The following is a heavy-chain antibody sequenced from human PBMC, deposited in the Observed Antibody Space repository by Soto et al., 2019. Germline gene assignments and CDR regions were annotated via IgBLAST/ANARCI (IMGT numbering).Heavy chain of an antibody. V-gene: IGHV4-59*02. J-gene: IGHJ6*03. CDR1: GDSVTSHY. Sequence: SETLSLTCSFSGDSVTSHYLTWIRQSPEKGLEWIGYMNYTGSSHYNPSLKSRLTISVDTSKNQFSLQLSSVTAADTAVYYCARGRYYYYYMDVWGKGTTVTVSS. CDR2: MNYTGSS. CDR3: ARGRYYYYYMDV.